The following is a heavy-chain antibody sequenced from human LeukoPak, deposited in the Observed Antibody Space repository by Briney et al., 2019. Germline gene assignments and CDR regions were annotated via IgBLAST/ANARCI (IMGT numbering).Heavy chain of an antibody. Sequence: SETLSLTCTVSGGSISSYYWSWIRQPPGKGLEWVGYIYYSGSTNYNPSLKSRDTISVDTSKNQFSLKLSSVTAADTAVYYCARVPRSGSYFADWGQGTLVTVSS. V-gene: IGHV4-59*01. D-gene: IGHD1-26*01. J-gene: IGHJ4*02. CDR1: GGSISSYY. CDR2: IYYSGST. CDR3: ARVPRSGSYFAD.